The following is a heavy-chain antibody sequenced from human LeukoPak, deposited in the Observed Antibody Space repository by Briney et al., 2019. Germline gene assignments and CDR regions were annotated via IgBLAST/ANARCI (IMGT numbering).Heavy chain of an antibody. CDR3: ARGVTTPDAFDYYYYGMDV. CDR1: GFTFSSYA. CDR2: ISYDGSNK. D-gene: IGHD3-10*01. V-gene: IGHV3-30*04. Sequence: PGGSLRLSCAASGFTFSSYAMHWVRQAPGKGLEWVAVISYDGSNKYYADSVKGRFTISRDNSENTLYLQMNSLRAEDTAVYYCARGVTTPDAFDYYYYGMDVWGQGTTVTVSS. J-gene: IGHJ6*02.